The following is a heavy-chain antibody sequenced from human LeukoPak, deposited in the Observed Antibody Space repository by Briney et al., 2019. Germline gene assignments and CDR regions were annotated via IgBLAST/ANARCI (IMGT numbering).Heavy chain of an antibody. CDR2: IYYSGST. Sequence: SETLSLTCTVSGGSISSSSYYWGWIRQPPGKGLEWIGSIYYSGSTYYNPSLKSRVTISVDTSKNQFSLKLSSVTAADTAVYYCARYQPGDYWGQGTLVTVSS. J-gene: IGHJ4*02. D-gene: IGHD3-10*01. V-gene: IGHV4-39*07. CDR1: GGSISSSSYY. CDR3: ARYQPGDY.